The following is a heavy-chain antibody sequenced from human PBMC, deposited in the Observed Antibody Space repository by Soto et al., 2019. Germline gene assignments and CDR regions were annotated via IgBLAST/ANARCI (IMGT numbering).Heavy chain of an antibody. D-gene: IGHD3-3*01. CDR2: ISYDGSNK. CDR3: AREFWPVNWFDP. V-gene: IGHV3-30-3*01. J-gene: IGHJ5*02. CDR1: GFTFSSYS. Sequence: PGGSLRLSCAASGFTFSSYSMHCVRQAPGKGLEWVSVISYDGSNKYYADSVKGRFTISRDNSKNTLYLQMNSLRAEDTAVYDCAREFWPVNWFDPWGQGTLVTVS.